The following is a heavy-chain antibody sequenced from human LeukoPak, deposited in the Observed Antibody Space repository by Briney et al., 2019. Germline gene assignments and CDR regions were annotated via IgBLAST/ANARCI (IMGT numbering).Heavy chain of an antibody. CDR1: EFTFSSYG. CDR2: ISGSGGST. D-gene: IGHD4-17*01. J-gene: IGHJ6*02. Sequence: GGCLRLSCAASEFTFSSYGMSWVRQAPGKGLEWVSSISGSGGSTQYADSVQGRFAISRDNSKNTLYLQMNSLRVEDTAVYFCARDGDYVTGMDVWGQGTTVTVSS. CDR3: ARDGDYVTGMDV. V-gene: IGHV3-23*01.